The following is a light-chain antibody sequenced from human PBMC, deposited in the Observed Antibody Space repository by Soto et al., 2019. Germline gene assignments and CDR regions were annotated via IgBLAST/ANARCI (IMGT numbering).Light chain of an antibody. V-gene: IGKV3-11*01. CDR1: QDVSSY. J-gene: IGKJ1*01. CDR2: DAS. Sequence: DIVLTQSPSTVSVSLGERVTLSCRASQDVSSYIAWYQQRPGQAPRLLIYDASNRDTAVPVRFSGSGSGTDFTLTISSLEPEDFAVYYCQQRTSWPRTFGQGTKVDIK. CDR3: QQRTSWPRT.